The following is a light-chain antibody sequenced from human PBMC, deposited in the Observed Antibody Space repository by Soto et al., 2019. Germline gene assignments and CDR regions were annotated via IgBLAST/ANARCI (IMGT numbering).Light chain of an antibody. CDR3: QQYGSSPST. CDR2: GAS. V-gene: IGKV3-20*01. J-gene: IGKJ3*01. CDR1: QSVSSSY. Sequence: EIVLTQSPGTLSLSPGERATLSCRASQSVSSSYLAWYQQKPGQAPRLLIYGASSRATGIPARFSGSGFGTGFTLTIGRLPSADFAVYYCQQYGSSPSTFGPGTKVDI.